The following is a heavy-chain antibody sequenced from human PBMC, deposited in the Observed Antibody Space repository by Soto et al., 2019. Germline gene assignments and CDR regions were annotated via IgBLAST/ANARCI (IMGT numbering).Heavy chain of an antibody. V-gene: IGHV1-69*12. CDR1: GGTFSTYT. J-gene: IGHJ6*02. CDR3: ARRYCISTSCHYYGMDV. CDR2: IMPIFRTA. D-gene: IGHD2-2*01. Sequence: QVQLVQSGAEVKKPGSSVKVSCKASGGTFSTYTVSWVRQAPGQGLEWMGGIMPIFRTANYAQKFQGRVTVTADESTSTAYMELSSLRSEDTAVYYCARRYCISTSCHYYGMDVWGQGTTVTVSS.